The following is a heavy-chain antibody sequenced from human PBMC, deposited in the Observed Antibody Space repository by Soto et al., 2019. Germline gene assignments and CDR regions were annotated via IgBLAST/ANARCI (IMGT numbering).Heavy chain of an antibody. J-gene: IGHJ6*03. D-gene: IGHD6-6*01. CDR2: ISAYNGNT. CDR3: ARGQTSSSSPYYYYYYMDV. CDR1: GYTFTSYG. Sequence: ASVKVSCKASGYTFTSYGISWVRQAPGQGLEWMGWISAYNGNTNYAQKLQGRVTMTTDTSTSTAYMELRSLRSDDTAVYYCARGQTSSSSPYYYYYYMDVWGKGTTVTVSS. V-gene: IGHV1-18*01.